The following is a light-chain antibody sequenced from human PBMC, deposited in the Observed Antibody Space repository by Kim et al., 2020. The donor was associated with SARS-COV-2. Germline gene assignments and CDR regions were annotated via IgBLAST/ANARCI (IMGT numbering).Light chain of an antibody. CDR2: DAS. J-gene: IGKJ3*01. V-gene: IGKV1-33*01. CDR1: QDISNY. Sequence: VGDRVTITCQASQDISNYLNWYQQKPGKAPKLLIYDASNLETGVPSRFSGSGSGTDFTVTISSLQPEDIATYYCQQYDNLPLGFTFGPGTKVDIK. CDR3: QQYDNLPLGFT.